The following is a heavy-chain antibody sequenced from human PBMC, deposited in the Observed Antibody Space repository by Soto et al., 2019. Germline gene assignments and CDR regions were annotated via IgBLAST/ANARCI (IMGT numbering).Heavy chain of an antibody. J-gene: IGHJ4*02. D-gene: IGHD3-22*01. Sequence: ASVKVSCKASGYTFTSYAMHWVRQAPGQRLEWMGWINAGNGNTKYSQKFQGRVTITRDTSASTAYIELSSLRSEDTAVYYCAREKGGYYDSSGLDYWGQGTLVTVSS. V-gene: IGHV1-3*01. CDR1: GYTFTSYA. CDR2: INAGNGNT. CDR3: AREKGGYYDSSGLDY.